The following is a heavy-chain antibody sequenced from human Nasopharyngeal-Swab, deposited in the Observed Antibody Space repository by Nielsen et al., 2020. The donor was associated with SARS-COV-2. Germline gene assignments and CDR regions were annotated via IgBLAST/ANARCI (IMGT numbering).Heavy chain of an antibody. CDR2: IYTAGTT. D-gene: IGHD5-24*01. V-gene: IGHV3-53*04. Sequence: WIRQPPGKGLEWVSVIYTAGTTYYVDSVKGRFTISRTNSKNMLFLQMNSLRAEDTAVYYCARGLNGYNYQSYHYYFMDVWGKGTTVTVSS. CDR3: ARGLNGYNYQSYHYYFMDV. J-gene: IGHJ6*03.